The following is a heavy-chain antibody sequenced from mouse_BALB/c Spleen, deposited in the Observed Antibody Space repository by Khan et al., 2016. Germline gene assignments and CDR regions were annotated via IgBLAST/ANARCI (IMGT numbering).Heavy chain of an antibody. CDR1: GYSITSDYA. J-gene: IGHJ4*01. V-gene: IGHV3-2*02. CDR3: ARAMDY. CDR2: ISYSGST. Sequence: EVQLQESGPGLVKPSQSLSLTCTVTGYSITSDYAWNWIRQFPGNKLEWMGYISYSGSTSYNPSLKSRISITRDTSKNQFFLQLNSVTTEDTATYDCARAMDYWGQGTSVTVSS.